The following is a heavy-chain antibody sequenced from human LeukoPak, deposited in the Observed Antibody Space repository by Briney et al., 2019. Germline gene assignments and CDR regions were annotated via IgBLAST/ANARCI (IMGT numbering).Heavy chain of an antibody. V-gene: IGHV4-59*01. CDR3: ARIHYDFWSGYRSHYYYYYMDV. Sequence: SETLSLTCTVSGGSISSYYWSWIRQPPGKGLEWIGYIYYSGSTNYNPSLKSRVTISVDTSKNQFSLKLSSVTAADTAVYYCARIHYDFWSGYRSHYYYYYMDVWAKGPRSPSP. CDR1: GGSISSYY. CDR2: IYYSGST. J-gene: IGHJ6*03. D-gene: IGHD3-3*01.